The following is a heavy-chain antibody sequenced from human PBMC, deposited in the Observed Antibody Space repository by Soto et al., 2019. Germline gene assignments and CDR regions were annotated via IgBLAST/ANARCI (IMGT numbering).Heavy chain of an antibody. V-gene: IGHV3-74*01. CDR2: INGDGSST. D-gene: IGHD4-17*01. Sequence: EVQLVESGGGLVQSGGSLRLACAASGFVFSNYWMHRVRQTPGKGLVWVSRINGDGSSTSYADSVRGRFTISRDNAENALYLQMSSLKADDTDLYYCARLRVDGDSVPWGQGSLVTVSS. CDR1: GFVFSNYW. CDR3: ARLRVDGDSVP. J-gene: IGHJ5*02.